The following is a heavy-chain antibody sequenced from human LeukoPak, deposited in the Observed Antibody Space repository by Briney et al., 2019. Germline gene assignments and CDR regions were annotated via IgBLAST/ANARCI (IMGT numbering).Heavy chain of an antibody. J-gene: IGHJ4*02. V-gene: IGHV3-21*01. Sequence: PGGSLRLSCAASGFTFSSYSMNWVRQAPGKGLEWVSSISSSSSYIYYADSVKGRFTIPRDNAKNSLYLQMNSLRAEDTAVYYCARATTIFGVVTHFDYWGQRTLVTVSS. CDR1: GFTFSSYS. CDR2: ISSSSSYI. D-gene: IGHD3-3*01. CDR3: ARATTIFGVVTHFDY.